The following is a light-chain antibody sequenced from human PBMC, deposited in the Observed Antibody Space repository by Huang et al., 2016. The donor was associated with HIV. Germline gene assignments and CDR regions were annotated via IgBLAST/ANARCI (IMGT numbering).Light chain of an antibody. V-gene: IGKV3-11*01. J-gene: IGKJ4*01. CDR1: QSVSRF. CDR3: QQRSSWPRVT. CDR2: DAS. Sequence: EIVLTQSPATLSLSPGERATLSCRASQSVSRFLAWYQQKAGQAPRLHIYDASKRAIDIPARFSDSGSGTEFTLTISSLEPEDFAVYYCQQRSSWPRVTFGGGTKVELK.